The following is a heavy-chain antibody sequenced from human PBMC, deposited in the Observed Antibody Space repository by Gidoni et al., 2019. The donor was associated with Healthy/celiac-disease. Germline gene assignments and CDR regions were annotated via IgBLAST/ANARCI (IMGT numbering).Heavy chain of an antibody. J-gene: IGHJ4*02. V-gene: IGHV3-33*01. CDR1: GFTFSSYG. Sequence: QVQLVEAGGGVVQPGRSLRLSCAASGFTFSSYGMHWIRQAPGKGLEWVAVIWYDGSNKYYADSVKRRFTISRDNSKNTLYLQMNSLRAEDTAVYYCARDLLEYYFDYWGQGTLVTVSS. D-gene: IGHD3-3*01. CDR3: ARDLLEYYFDY. CDR2: IWYDGSNK.